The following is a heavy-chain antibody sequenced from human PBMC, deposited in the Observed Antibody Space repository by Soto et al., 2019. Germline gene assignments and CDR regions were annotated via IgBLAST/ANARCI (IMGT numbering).Heavy chain of an antibody. J-gene: IGHJ4*02. CDR3: ARAGHYSSGYYYGGLDY. V-gene: IGHV3-33*01. CDR1: GFTFSRYG. D-gene: IGHD3-22*01. CDR2: IWTDGSYE. Sequence: GGSLRLSCAASGFTFSRYGMHWVRQAPGKGLEWVAVIWTDGSYEYYADSVMGRFTISRDNSKNTLYLQMNSLRAEDTAVYYCARAGHYSSGYYYGGLDYWGPGTLLTVSA.